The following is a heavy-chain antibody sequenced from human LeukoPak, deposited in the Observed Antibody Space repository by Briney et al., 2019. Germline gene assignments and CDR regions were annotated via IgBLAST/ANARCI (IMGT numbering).Heavy chain of an antibody. V-gene: IGHV3-23*01. D-gene: IGHD3-9*01. J-gene: IGHJ4*02. CDR2: ISGSDST. Sequence: PGGSVRLSCAASGFTFSSYAMSWVRQSPGKGLEWVSAISGSDSTYYADSVKGRFTISRDNSKNTLYLQMNSLRAEDTAIYYCAKGVRFLDWWILDYWGQGSLVTVSS. CDR1: GFTFSSYA. CDR3: AKGVRFLDWWILDY.